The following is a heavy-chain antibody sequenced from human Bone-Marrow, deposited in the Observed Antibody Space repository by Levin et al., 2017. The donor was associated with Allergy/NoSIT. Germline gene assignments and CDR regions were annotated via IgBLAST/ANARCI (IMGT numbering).Heavy chain of an antibody. V-gene: IGHV4-39*01. J-gene: IGHJ4*02. CDR1: DGSITSGGYF. D-gene: IGHD1-1*01. Sequence: SQTLSLTCIVSDGSITSGGYFWGWIRQPPGKELEWIASIYHTGTTYYNPSLKTRATISVDTSKNQFSLRLRSVTAADTAVYYCASIGNNWNNVQIDYWGQGSLVTVSS. CDR3: ASIGNNWNNVQIDY. CDR2: IYHTGTT.